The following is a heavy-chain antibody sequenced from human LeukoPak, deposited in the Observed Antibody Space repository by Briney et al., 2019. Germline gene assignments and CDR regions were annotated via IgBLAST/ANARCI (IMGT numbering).Heavy chain of an antibody. CDR1: GFTFSSYG. J-gene: IGHJ6*03. D-gene: IGHD1-26*01. CDR2: IRYDESNK. CDR3: AKDSGTYWVDYYYMDV. Sequence: GGSLRLSCAASGFTFSSYGMHWGRQAPGKGLEWVAFIRYDESNKYYADSVKGRFTISRDNSKNTVYLQMDSLRAEDTAVYYCAKDSGTYWVDYYYMDVWGKGTTVTVSS. V-gene: IGHV3-30*02.